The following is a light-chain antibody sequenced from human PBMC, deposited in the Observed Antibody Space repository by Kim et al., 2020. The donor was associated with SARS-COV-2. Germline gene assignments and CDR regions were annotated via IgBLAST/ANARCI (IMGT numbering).Light chain of an antibody. CDR3: SSYTSSSTYV. V-gene: IGLV2-14*03. Sequence: SITTSCAEPSSDVGGHYYGSCYQHHPHQPPTLIIYDVGKRPSWVSNRSSASKSGNTASLTISGLQAEDDADYYCSSYTSSSTYVFVTGTKVTVL. CDR2: DVG. CDR1: SSDVGGHYY. J-gene: IGLJ1*01.